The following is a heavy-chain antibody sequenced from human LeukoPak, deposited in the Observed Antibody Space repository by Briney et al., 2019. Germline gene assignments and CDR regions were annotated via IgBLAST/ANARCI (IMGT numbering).Heavy chain of an antibody. CDR1: GFRFTQYW. CDR2: IYPGDSDI. J-gene: IGHJ4*02. Sequence: GESLKISCKGSGFRFTQYWIGWARQMPGKGLEWMGIIYPGDSDIRYSPSFQGQVTISADKSISTAYLQWSSLKASDTAMYYCAIGGDSTTSCYRCFNYWGQGTLVTVSS. D-gene: IGHD2-2*02. V-gene: IGHV5-51*01. CDR3: AIGGDSTTSCYRCFNY.